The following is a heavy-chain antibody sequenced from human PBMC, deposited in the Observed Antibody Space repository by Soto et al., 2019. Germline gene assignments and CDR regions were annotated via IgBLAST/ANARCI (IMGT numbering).Heavy chain of an antibody. J-gene: IGHJ3*01. Sequence: GGSLRLSCAASGFTFNTYSMHWVRQAPGQGLLEWVAVKSYDGVTTFYANSVKGRFTISRDNSKNTLHLQMNRLRAEDTAVYYCVRETGMGGFDVWGQGTMVTVSS. CDR3: VRETGMGGFDV. D-gene: IGHD1-1*01. V-gene: IGHV3-30-3*01. CDR2: KSYDGVTT. CDR1: GFTFNTYS.